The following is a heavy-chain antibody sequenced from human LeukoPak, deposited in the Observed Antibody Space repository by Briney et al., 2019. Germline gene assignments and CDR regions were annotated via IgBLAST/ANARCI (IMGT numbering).Heavy chain of an antibody. CDR3: ARASPLNALRGGTYNWFDP. CDR2: IIPIFGTA. Sequence: ASVKVSCKASGGTFSSYAISWVRQAPGQGLEWMGGIIPIFGTANYAQKFQGRVTITPDESTSTAYMELSSLRSEDTAVYYCARASPLNALRGGTYNWFDPWGQGTLVTVSS. D-gene: IGHD3-16*01. V-gene: IGHV1-69*13. J-gene: IGHJ5*02. CDR1: GGTFSSYA.